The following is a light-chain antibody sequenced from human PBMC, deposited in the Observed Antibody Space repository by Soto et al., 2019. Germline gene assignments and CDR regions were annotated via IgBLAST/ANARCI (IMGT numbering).Light chain of an antibody. Sequence: EIVLTQSPATLSFSPGERASLPCRASQSVSTYLAWYQQRPGQAPRLLIYDASYRATDIPPRFSGSGSGTDFTLTISSLEPEDFAVYYCQQRRSWPPTITFGQGTRLEI. V-gene: IGKV3-11*01. CDR3: QQRRSWPPTIT. CDR2: DAS. J-gene: IGKJ5*01. CDR1: QSVSTY.